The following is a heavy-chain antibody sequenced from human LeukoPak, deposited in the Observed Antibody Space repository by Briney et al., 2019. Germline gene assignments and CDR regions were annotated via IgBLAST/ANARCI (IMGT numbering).Heavy chain of an antibody. Sequence: GGSLRLSCAASGFTFSSYAMHWVRQAPGKGLEWVAVISYDGSNKHYADSVKGRFTISRDNAKNSLYLQMNSLRAEDTAVYYCARSAPTVRGVIESIYMDVWGKGTTVTVSS. CDR3: ARSAPTVRGVIESIYMDV. V-gene: IGHV3-30*04. D-gene: IGHD3-10*01. CDR1: GFTFSSYA. CDR2: ISYDGSNK. J-gene: IGHJ6*03.